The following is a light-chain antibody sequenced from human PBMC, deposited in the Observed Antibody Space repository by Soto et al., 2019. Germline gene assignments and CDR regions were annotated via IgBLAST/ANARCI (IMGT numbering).Light chain of an antibody. Sequence: QSALTQPASVSGSPGQSVTISCNGTVSDIQSYDLVSWYQQQPGKAPTVILFQVNQRPTGVSSRFSGSKSGSTASLTISGLQPEDEGDYYCCAHGGRYSLLFGGGTKLTVL. CDR1: VSDIQSYDL. CDR3: CAHGGRYSLL. J-gene: IGLJ2*01. V-gene: IGLV2-23*02. CDR2: QVN.